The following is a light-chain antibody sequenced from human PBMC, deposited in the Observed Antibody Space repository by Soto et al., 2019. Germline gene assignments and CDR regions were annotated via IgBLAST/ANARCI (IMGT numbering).Light chain of an antibody. CDR3: QQRFTWPPFT. CDR1: ESVSDY. J-gene: IGKJ3*01. CDR2: DAS. Sequence: EIVLTQSPATLSLSPGERATLSCRANESVSDYLAWYQQRPGQAPRLLIFDASNRAPGIPARFSASGSRRDFTLTISSREPEDFAVYYCQQRFTWPPFTFGPGTKVDF. V-gene: IGKV3-11*02.